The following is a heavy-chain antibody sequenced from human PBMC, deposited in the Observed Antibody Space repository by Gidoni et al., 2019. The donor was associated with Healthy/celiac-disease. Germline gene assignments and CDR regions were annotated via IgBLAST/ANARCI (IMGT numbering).Heavy chain of an antibody. CDR3: AKGTYYYGSGSYYKANYYYYMDV. J-gene: IGHJ6*03. CDR1: GFTFSSYA. CDR2: ISGSGGST. D-gene: IGHD3-10*01. Sequence: EVQLLESGGGLVQPGGSLRLSCAASGFTFSSYAMSWVRQAPGKGLEWVSAISGSGGSTYYADSVKGRFTISRDNSKNTLYLQMNSLRAEDTAVYYCAKGTYYYGSGSYYKANYYYYMDVWGKGTTVTVSS. V-gene: IGHV3-23*01.